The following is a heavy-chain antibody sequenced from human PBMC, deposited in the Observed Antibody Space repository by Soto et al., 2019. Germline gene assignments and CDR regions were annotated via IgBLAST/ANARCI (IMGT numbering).Heavy chain of an antibody. CDR1: GLAFSSYG. J-gene: IGHJ6*02. V-gene: IGHV3-30*18. Sequence: PGGSLRLSCAASGLAFSSYGMHWVRQAPGKGLEWVAVISHDGNNKYYADSVKGRFTISRDNSKHTLFLQMSSLGVEDTAVFYCAKGLPVGVLYQGMNVWGQGPTGTVSS. CDR3: AKGLPVGVLYQGMNV. D-gene: IGHD2-15*01. CDR2: ISHDGNNK.